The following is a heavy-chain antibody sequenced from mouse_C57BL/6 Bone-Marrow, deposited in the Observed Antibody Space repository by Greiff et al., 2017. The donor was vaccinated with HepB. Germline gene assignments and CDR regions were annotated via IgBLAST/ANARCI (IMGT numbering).Heavy chain of an antibody. J-gene: IGHJ4*01. CDR3: TRDRITTVVAPSYYAMDY. D-gene: IGHD1-1*01. V-gene: IGHV5-9-1*02. CDR1: GFTFSSYA. Sequence: EVMLVESGEGLVKPGGSLKLSCAASGFTFSSYAMSWVRQTPEKRLEWVAYISSGGDYIYYADTVKGRFTISRDTARNTLYLQMSSLKSEDTAMYYCTRDRITTVVAPSYYAMDYWGQGTSVTVSS. CDR2: ISSGGDYI.